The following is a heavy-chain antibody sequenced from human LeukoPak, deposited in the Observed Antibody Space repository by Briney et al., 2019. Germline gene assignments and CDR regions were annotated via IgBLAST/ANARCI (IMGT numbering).Heavy chain of an antibody. V-gene: IGHV1-18*01. D-gene: IGHD2-21*01. CDR1: GYTFTSYG. J-gene: IGHJ4*02. CDR2: ISAYNGNT. Sequence: ASVKVSCKASGYTFTSYGISWVRQAPGQGLEWMGWISAYNGNTNYAQKLQGRVTMTTDTSTSTAYMELRSLRSDDTAVYYCARDGRGGGAGVTKLDYWGQGTLVTVSS. CDR3: ARDGRGGGAGVTKLDY.